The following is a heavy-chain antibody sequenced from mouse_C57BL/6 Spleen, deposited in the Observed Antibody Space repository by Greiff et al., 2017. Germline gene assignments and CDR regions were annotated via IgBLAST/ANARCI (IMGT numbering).Heavy chain of an antibody. Sequence: VKLVESGPELVKPGASVKISCKASGYSFTSYYIHWVKQRPGQGLEWIGWIYPGSGNTKYNEKFKGKATLTADTSSSTAYMQLSSLTSEDSAVYYCAAHGGNYVGGFDDWGKGTTLTVSS. V-gene: IGHV1-66*01. J-gene: IGHJ2*01. CDR2: IYPGSGNT. D-gene: IGHD2-1*01. CDR3: AAHGGNYVGGFDD. CDR1: GYSFTSYY.